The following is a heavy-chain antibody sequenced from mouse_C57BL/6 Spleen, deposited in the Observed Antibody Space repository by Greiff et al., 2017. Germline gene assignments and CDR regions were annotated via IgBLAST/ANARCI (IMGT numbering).Heavy chain of an antibody. CDR2: ISYDGSN. Sequence: EVQVVESGPGLVKPSQSLSLTCSVTGYSITSGYYWNWIRQFPGNKLEWMGYISYDGSNNYNPSLKNRISITRDTSKNQFFLKLNSVTTEDTATYYCAREGDYYGSSSWYFDVWGTGTTVTVSS. CDR1: GYSITSGYY. D-gene: IGHD1-1*01. V-gene: IGHV3-6*01. J-gene: IGHJ1*03. CDR3: AREGDYYGSSSWYFDV.